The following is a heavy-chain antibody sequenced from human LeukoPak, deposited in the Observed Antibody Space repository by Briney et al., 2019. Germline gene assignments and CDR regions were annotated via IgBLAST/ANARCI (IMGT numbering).Heavy chain of an antibody. Sequence: GGSLRLSCAASGFTFSSYSMNWVRQAPGKGLEWVSSISSSSSYIYYADSVKGRFTISRDNAKNSLYLQMNSLRAEDTAVYYCARYPTGGDGITIFGVYYYYMDVWGKGTTVTVSS. CDR3: ARYPTGGDGITIFGVYYYYMDV. CDR1: GFTFSSYS. J-gene: IGHJ6*03. CDR2: ISSSSSYI. V-gene: IGHV3-21*01. D-gene: IGHD3-3*01.